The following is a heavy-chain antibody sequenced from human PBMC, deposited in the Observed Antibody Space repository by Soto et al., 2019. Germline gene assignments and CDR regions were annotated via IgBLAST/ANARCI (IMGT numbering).Heavy chain of an antibody. CDR3: ASRSSGWYFDY. V-gene: IGHV3-23*01. J-gene: IGHJ4*02. D-gene: IGHD6-19*01. Sequence: EAQLLESGGGLVQPGGSLRLSCAASGFTFSSYAMNWVRQAPGKGLEWVSVISGSGSSTYYADSVKGRFTISRDNSKNTRYLQMNSLRDEDTAVYYCASRSSGWYFDYWGQGALVTVSS. CDR1: GFTFSSYA. CDR2: ISGSGSST.